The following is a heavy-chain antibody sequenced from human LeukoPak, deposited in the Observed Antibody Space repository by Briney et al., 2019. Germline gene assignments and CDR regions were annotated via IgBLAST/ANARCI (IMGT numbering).Heavy chain of an antibody. Sequence: PGGSLRLSCAASGFTFSSYSMNWVRQAPGKGLEWVSYISSSSSTIYYADSVKGRFTISRDNAKNSLYLQMNSLRDEDTAVYYCARADTAMVTSFFDYWGQGTLVTVSS. CDR2: ISSSSSTI. V-gene: IGHV3-48*02. CDR3: ARADTAMVTSFFDY. J-gene: IGHJ4*02. CDR1: GFTFSSYS. D-gene: IGHD5-18*01.